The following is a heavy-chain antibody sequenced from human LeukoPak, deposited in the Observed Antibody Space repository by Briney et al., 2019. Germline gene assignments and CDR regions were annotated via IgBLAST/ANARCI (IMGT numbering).Heavy chain of an antibody. V-gene: IGHV1-69*05. D-gene: IGHD7-27*01. Sequence: SVKVPCKASGGTFSSYAISWVRQAPGQGLEWMGRIIPIFGTANYAQKFQGRVTITTDESTSTAYMELSSLRSEDTAVYYCARDRISPRTGDNPYYFDYWGQGTLVTVSS. J-gene: IGHJ4*02. CDR3: ARDRISPRTGDNPYYFDY. CDR1: GGTFSSYA. CDR2: IIPIFGTA.